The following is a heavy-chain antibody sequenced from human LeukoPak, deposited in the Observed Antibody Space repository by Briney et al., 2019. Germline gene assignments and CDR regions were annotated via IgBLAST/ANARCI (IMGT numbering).Heavy chain of an antibody. CDR2: ISGSGGST. CDR1: GFTFSSYA. V-gene: IGHV3-23*01. CDR3: AKGYYDYVWGSYYFDY. J-gene: IGHJ4*02. Sequence: GGSLRLSCAASGFTFSSYAMSWVRQAPGKGLEWVSAISGSGGSTYYADSVKGRFTISRDNSRDTLYLQKNSLGAEDTAVYYCAKGYYDYVWGSYYFDYWGQGTLVTVSS. D-gene: IGHD3-16*01.